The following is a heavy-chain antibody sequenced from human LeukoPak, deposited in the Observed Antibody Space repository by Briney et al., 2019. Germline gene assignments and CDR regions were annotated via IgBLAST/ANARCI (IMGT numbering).Heavy chain of an antibody. CDR3: ARGYSSWDHYDY. Sequence: APVKVSCKASGYTLTSYDINWVRQATGQGLEWMGWMNPISGNTGYAQKFQGRVTITRNTSISTAYMELSSLRSEDTAVYYCARGYSSWDHYDYWGQGTLVTVSS. J-gene: IGHJ4*02. CDR1: GYTLTSYD. CDR2: MNPISGNT. D-gene: IGHD6-13*01. V-gene: IGHV1-8*03.